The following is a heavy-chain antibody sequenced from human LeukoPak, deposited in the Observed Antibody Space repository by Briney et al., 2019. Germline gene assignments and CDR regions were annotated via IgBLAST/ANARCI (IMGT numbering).Heavy chain of an antibody. CDR2: ISSSSNYI. CDR3: AKDSSDYYFDY. D-gene: IGHD3-22*01. CDR1: EFTFSSYS. J-gene: IGHJ4*02. Sequence: GGSLRLSCAASEFTFSSYSMNWVRQAPGKGLEWVSSISSSSNYIYYADSVKGRFTISRDNSKNTLYVQLNSLRPDDTAVYYCAKDSSDYYFDYWGQGTLVTVSS. V-gene: IGHV3-21*01.